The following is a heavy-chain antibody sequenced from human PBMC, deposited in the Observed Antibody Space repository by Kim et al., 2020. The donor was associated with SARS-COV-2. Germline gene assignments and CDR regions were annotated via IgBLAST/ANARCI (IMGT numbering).Heavy chain of an antibody. Sequence: GGSLRLSCAASGFTVSSNYMSWVRQAPGKGLQWVSGIYSGGSTYYADSVKGRFTISSDNSKNTMYLQMNSLRAEDTAVYYCARVGDSSVWYGGDAFDIWGQGTMVTVSS. V-gene: IGHV3-53*01. J-gene: IGHJ3*02. CDR3: ARVGDSSVWYGGDAFDI. CDR2: IYSGGST. D-gene: IGHD6-19*01. CDR1: GFTVSSNY.